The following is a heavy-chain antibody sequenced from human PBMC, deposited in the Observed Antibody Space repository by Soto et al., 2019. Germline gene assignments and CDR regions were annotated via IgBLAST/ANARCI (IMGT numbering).Heavy chain of an antibody. CDR2: ISGTGGST. Sequence: EVQLLDSGGGLVQPGGSLRLSCAASGFTFNNYAMNWVRQAPGKGLEWVATISGTGGSTYYADSVKGRFTISRDNSKNTLYLQIYTRRVEDTAVYYCAKDRLGGNFDYWGQGTQVTVSS. CDR3: AKDRLGGNFDY. CDR1: GFTFNNYA. J-gene: IGHJ4*02. V-gene: IGHV3-23*01.